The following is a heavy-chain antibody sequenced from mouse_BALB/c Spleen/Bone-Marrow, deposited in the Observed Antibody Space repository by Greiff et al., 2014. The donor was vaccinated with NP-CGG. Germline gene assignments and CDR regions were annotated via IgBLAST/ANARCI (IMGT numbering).Heavy chain of an antibody. Sequence: EVQLQQSGAELVKPGASVKLSCTASGFNIKDTYMHWVKQRPEQGLEWIGRIDPANGNTKYDPKFQGKATITADTSSNTAYLQLSSLTSEDTAGYYWARYYYGSSYFDYWGQGTTLTVSS. J-gene: IGHJ2*01. V-gene: IGHV14-3*02. D-gene: IGHD1-1*01. CDR2: IDPANGNT. CDR3: ARYYYGSSYFDY. CDR1: GFNIKDTY.